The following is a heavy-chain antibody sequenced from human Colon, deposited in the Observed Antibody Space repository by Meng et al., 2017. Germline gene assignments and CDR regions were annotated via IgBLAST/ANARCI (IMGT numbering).Heavy chain of an antibody. Sequence: SQTLSPTCTASGGSTSSGSSYWSWIRQPAGRGLEWIGRIYTSGSAHYNPSLKSPVTISADTSKNQFSLKLTSVTAADTAVYYCARAKATGSTNDAFDVWGQGTMVTVSS. D-gene: IGHD1-1*01. CDR2: IYTSGSA. V-gene: IGHV4-61*02. CDR1: GGSTSSGSSY. CDR3: ARAKATGSTNDAFDV. J-gene: IGHJ3*01.